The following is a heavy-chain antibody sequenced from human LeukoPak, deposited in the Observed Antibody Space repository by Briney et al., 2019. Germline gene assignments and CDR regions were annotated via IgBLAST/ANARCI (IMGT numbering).Heavy chain of an antibody. D-gene: IGHD3-22*01. CDR3: ARSLPPYYYDSSGHNAFDI. J-gene: IGHJ3*02. CDR2: ISGSGGST. V-gene: IGHV3-23*01. Sequence: GGSLRLSCAASGFSFTAYAMSWFRQAPGKGLEWVSAISGSGGSTYYADSVKGRFTISRDNAKNSLYLQMNSLRAEDTAVYYCARSLPPYYYDSSGHNAFDIWGQGTMVTVSS. CDR1: GFSFTAYA.